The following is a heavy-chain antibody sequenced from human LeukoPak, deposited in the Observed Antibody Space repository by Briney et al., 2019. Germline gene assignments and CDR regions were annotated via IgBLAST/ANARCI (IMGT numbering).Heavy chain of an antibody. V-gene: IGHV4-34*01. CDR1: GGSFSGYY. CDR2: IYYSGST. CDR3: ARHGSHYYGSGSYNY. J-gene: IGHJ4*02. Sequence: SETLSLTCAVYGGSFSGYYWSWIRQPPGKGLEWIGSIYYSGSTYYNPSLKSRVTISVDTSKNQFSLKLSSVTAADTAVYYCARHGSHYYGSGSYNYWGQGTLVTVSS. D-gene: IGHD3-10*01.